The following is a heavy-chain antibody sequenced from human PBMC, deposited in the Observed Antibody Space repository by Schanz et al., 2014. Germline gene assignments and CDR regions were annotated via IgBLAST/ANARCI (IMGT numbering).Heavy chain of an antibody. V-gene: IGHV3-15*04. Sequence: EVRLVESGGGLVEPGGSLRLSCSGSGFTFSEVYMSWVRQAPGKGLEWVGRIENNANGATTDYAAPVKGGFTVSRDDSRNTLYLQMNTLRTDDTALYYCTTFNNRDALYIWGQGTMVSVSS. CDR3: TTFNNRDALYI. CDR2: IENNANGATT. J-gene: IGHJ3*02. CDR1: GFTFSEVY. D-gene: IGHD1-20*01.